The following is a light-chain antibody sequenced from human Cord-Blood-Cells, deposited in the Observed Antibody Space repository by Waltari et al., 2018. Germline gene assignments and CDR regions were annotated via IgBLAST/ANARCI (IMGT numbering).Light chain of an antibody. V-gene: IGKV1-5*03. J-gene: IGKJ4*01. Sequence: IQMTQSPSTLSASVADRVTITCRASQSISSWLAWYQQKPGKAPKLLIYKASSLESGVPSRFSGSGSGTEFTLTISSLQPDDFATYYCQQYNSYSLTFGGGTKVEIK. CDR3: QQYNSYSLT. CDR2: KAS. CDR1: QSISSW.